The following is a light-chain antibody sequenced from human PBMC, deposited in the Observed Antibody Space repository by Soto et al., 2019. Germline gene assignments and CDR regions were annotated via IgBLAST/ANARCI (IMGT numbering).Light chain of an antibody. Sequence: DIQMTQSPSTLSPSVGDRVTITCRPSQSISNWLAWYQQQPGKAPKLLIYKASSLETGVPSRFSGSGSGTEFTLTISSLQPDDFATYYCQQYKSYPLTFGQGTRLEIK. V-gene: IGKV1-5*03. CDR2: KAS. J-gene: IGKJ5*01. CDR3: QQYKSYPLT. CDR1: QSISNW.